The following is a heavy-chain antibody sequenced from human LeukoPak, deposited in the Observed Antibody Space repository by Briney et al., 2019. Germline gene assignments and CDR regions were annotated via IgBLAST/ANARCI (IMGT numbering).Heavy chain of an antibody. V-gene: IGHV4-34*01. J-gene: IGHJ6*02. CDR1: GGSFSGYY. D-gene: IGHD5-18*01. Sequence: SETLSLTCAVYGGSFSGYYWSWIRQPPGKGLEWIGEINHSGSTNYNPSLKSRVTISVDTSKNQFSLKLSSVTAADTAVYYCARGRGYSYGPPYYYYGMDVWGQGTTVTVSS. CDR2: INHSGST. CDR3: ARGRGYSYGPPYYYYGMDV.